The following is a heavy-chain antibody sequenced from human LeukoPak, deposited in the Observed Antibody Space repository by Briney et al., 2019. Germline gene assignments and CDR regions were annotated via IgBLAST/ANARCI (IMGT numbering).Heavy chain of an antibody. CDR3: ARDFEIGSSSDYFDY. CDR2: IWCDGSNN. CDR1: GFTFSTYG. Sequence: PGGSLRLSCAASGFTFSTYGMHWVRQAPGKGLEWVAVIWCDGSNNYYEDSVRGRFTISRDNFKNTLYLQMNSLRSEETAVYYCARDFEIGSSSDYFDYWGQGTLVTVSS. V-gene: IGHV3-33*01. D-gene: IGHD3-9*01. J-gene: IGHJ4*02.